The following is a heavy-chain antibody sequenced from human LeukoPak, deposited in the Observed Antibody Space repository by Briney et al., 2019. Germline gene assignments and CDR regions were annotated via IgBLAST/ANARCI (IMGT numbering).Heavy chain of an antibody. D-gene: IGHD2-2*02. J-gene: IGHJ6*02. Sequence: SGGSLRLSCAASGFTFSSYAMSWVRRAPGKGLEWVSAISGSGGSTYYADSVKGRFTISRDNSKNTLYLQMNSLRAEDTAVYYCAKTGRDIVVVPAATPYYYYYGMDVWGQGTTVTVSS. CDR3: AKTGRDIVVVPAATPYYYYYGMDV. CDR1: GFTFSSYA. V-gene: IGHV3-23*01. CDR2: ISGSGGST.